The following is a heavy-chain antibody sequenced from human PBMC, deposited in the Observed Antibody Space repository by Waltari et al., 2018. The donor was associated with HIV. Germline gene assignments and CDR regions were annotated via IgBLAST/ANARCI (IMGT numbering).Heavy chain of an antibody. V-gene: IGHV3-21*04. J-gene: IGHJ4*02. CDR3: VRDDPGYVPIDY. CDR2: LGKTGTDV. Sequence: VHLVEYGGGPVKSGGSLRLTCSASGFTFSQFRFNWVRQTPERRLEWFASLGKTGTDVFYTQSVRGRFIVSRDDARNMVFLQMSSLTVEDTATYFCVRDDPGYVPIDYWGQGTLVTVYS. CDR1: GFTFSQFR. D-gene: IGHD3-16*01.